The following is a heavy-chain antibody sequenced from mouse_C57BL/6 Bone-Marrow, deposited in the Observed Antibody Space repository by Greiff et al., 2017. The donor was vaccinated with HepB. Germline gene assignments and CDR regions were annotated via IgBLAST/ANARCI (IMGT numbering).Heavy chain of an antibody. J-gene: IGHJ2*01. CDR1: GYTFTSYW. D-gene: IGHD2-1*01. CDR3: ARDRGVMGSYFDY. Sequence: VQLQQPGAELVMPGASVKLSCKASGYTFTSYWMHWVKQRPGQGLEWIGEIDPSDSYTNYNQKFKGKSTLTVDKSSSTAYMQLSSLTSEDSAVYYCARDRGVMGSYFDYWGQGTTLTVSS. CDR2: IDPSDSYT. V-gene: IGHV1-69*01.